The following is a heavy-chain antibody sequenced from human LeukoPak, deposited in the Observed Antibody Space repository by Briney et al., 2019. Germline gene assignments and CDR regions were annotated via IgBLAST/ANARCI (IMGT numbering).Heavy chain of an antibody. Sequence: GGSLRLSCAASGFTVNSNYMNWVRQAPGKGLDWVSVIYSGGSTYYADSVKGRFTISRDNYKNTLYLEMNSLRAEDTALYYCAREGSGRYSPSYNYGMDVWGQGTTVAVSS. CDR2: IYSGGST. V-gene: IGHV3-66*01. J-gene: IGHJ6*02. CDR1: GFTVNSNY. CDR3: AREGSGRYSPSYNYGMDV. D-gene: IGHD1-26*01.